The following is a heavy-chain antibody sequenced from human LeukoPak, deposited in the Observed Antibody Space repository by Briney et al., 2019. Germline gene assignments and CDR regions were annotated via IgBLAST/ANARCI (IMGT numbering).Heavy chain of an antibody. CDR3: AREGSSGYNDAFDI. CDR1: GYTFTSYG. Sequence: ASVKVSCKASGYTFTSYGISWVRQAPGQGLEWMGWISAYNGNTNYAQKLQGGVTMTTDTSTSTAYMELRSMRSDDTAVYYCAREGSSGYNDAFDIWGQGTMVTVSS. V-gene: IGHV1-18*01. D-gene: IGHD3-22*01. CDR2: ISAYNGNT. J-gene: IGHJ3*02.